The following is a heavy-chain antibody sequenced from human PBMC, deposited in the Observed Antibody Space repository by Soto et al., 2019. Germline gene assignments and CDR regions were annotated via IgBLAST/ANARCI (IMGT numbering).Heavy chain of an antibody. D-gene: IGHD2-2*01. CDR1: GGSISSYY. V-gene: IGHV4-59*01. CDR2: IYYSGST. J-gene: IGHJ4*02. CDR3: ARGYQLHY. Sequence: PAQTLSLTCTLSGGSISSYYMSWIRQPPGKVLEWIGYIYYSGSTNYNPSLKSRVTISVDTSKNQFSLKLSSVTAADTAMYYCARGYQLHYWGQGTLVTV.